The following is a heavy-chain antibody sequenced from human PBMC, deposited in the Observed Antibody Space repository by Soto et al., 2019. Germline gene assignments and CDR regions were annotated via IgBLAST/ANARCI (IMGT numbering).Heavy chain of an antibody. CDR3: ARELYYYDSSGYSLGAFDI. CDR2: IYYSGST. Sequence: PSETLSLTCTVSGGSISSGGYYWSWIRQHPGKGLEWIGYIYYSGSTYYNPSLKSRVTISVDTSKNQFSLKLSSVTAADTAVYYCARELYYYDSSGYSLGAFDIWGQGTMVTVSS. J-gene: IGHJ3*02. V-gene: IGHV4-31*03. D-gene: IGHD3-22*01. CDR1: GGSISSGGYY.